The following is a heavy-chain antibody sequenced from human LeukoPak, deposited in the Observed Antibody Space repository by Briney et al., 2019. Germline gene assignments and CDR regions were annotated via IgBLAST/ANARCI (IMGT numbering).Heavy chain of an antibody. V-gene: IGHV1-2*02. CDR2: INPNSGGT. Sequence: ASVKVSCKASGYTFTGYYMHWVRQAPGQGLEWMGWINPNSGGTNYAQKFQGRVTMTRDTSISTAYMELSRLRSDDTAVYYCARGPSRFYCDSSGLYYFDYWGQGTLVTVSS. D-gene: IGHD3-22*01. J-gene: IGHJ4*02. CDR1: GYTFTGYY. CDR3: ARGPSRFYCDSSGLYYFDY.